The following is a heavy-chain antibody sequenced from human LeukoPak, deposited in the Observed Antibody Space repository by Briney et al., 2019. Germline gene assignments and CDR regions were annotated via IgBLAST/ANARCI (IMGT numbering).Heavy chain of an antibody. CDR2: IYYSGST. V-gene: IGHV4-61*01. J-gene: IGHJ5*02. D-gene: IGHD3-10*01. CDR1: GGSISSDYFY. CDR3: ARESYFTMVRGVWYNWFDP. Sequence: PSQTLSLTCTVSGGSISSDYFYWSWIRQHPGKGLEWIGYIYYSGSTNYNPSLKSRVTISVDTSKNQFSLKLSSVTAADTAVYYCARESYFTMVRGVWYNWFDPWGQGTLVTVSS.